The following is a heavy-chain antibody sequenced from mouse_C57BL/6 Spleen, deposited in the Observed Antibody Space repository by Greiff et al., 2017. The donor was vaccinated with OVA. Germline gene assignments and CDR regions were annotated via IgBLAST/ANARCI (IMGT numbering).Heavy chain of an antibody. CDR3: ARGEGTTDPWYFDV. V-gene: IGHV1-69*01. D-gene: IGHD1-1*01. CDR2: IDPSDSYT. Sequence: QVQLQQSGAELVMPGASVKLSCKASGYTFTSYWMHWVKQRPGQGLEWIGEIDPSDSYTNYNQKFKGKSTLTVDKSSSTAYMQLSSLTSEDSAVYYCARGEGTTDPWYFDVWGTGTTVTVSS. J-gene: IGHJ1*03. CDR1: GYTFTSYW.